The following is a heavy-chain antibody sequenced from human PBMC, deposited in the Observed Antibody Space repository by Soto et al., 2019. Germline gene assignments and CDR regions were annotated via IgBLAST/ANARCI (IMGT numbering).Heavy chain of an antibody. Sequence: RASLKVSCKASGGTFDNYAVSWVRQAPGQGLEWMGGIIPMFETVNYAQRFQGRLTIAADESTSTAYMELTSLTSADTAIYFCARGLRTGNYGMDVWGQGTTVT. D-gene: IGHD2-15*01. CDR2: IIPMFETV. V-gene: IGHV1-69*13. CDR1: GGTFDNYA. J-gene: IGHJ6*02. CDR3: ARGLRTGNYGMDV.